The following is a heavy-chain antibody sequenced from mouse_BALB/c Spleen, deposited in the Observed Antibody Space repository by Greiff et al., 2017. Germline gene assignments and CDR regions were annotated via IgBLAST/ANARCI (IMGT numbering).Heavy chain of an antibody. CDR3: ARETAYYFDY. CDR2: ISSGSSTI. D-gene: IGHD6-1*01. CDR1: GFTFSSFG. J-gene: IGHJ2*01. V-gene: IGHV5-17*02. Sequence: EVQVVESGGGLVQPGGSRKLSCAASGFTFSSFGMHWVRQAPEKGLEWVAYISSGSSTIYYADTVKGRFTISRDNPKNTLFLQMTSLRSEDTAIYYCARETAYYFDYWGQGTTLTVSS.